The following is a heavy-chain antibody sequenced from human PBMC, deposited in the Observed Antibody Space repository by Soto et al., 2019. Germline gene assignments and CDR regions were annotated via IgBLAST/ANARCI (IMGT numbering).Heavy chain of an antibody. CDR2: VTHSGST. CDR3: ARGHIPVYGPVPDYFDS. Sequence: QVHLQQWGAGLLKPSETLSLTCGVYGGSLRGSYWSWIRQPPGKALEWLGKVTHSGSTTFNPSLKSPVSVSVDTADNQSSLKLTSVTAADTAVYYCARGHIPVYGPVPDYFDSWGQGTLVTVSS. V-gene: IGHV4-34*02. CDR1: GGSLRGSY. J-gene: IGHJ4*02. D-gene: IGHD2-21*01.